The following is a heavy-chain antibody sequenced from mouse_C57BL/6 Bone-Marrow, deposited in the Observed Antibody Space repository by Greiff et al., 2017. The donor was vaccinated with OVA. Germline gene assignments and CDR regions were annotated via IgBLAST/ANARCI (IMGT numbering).Heavy chain of an antibody. V-gene: IGHV14-4*01. D-gene: IGHD1-1*01. CDR2: IDPENGDT. J-gene: IGHJ3*01. CDR1: GFTFNDDY. Sequence: EVQLQQSGAELVRPGASVKLSCTASGFTFNDDYMHWVKQRPEQGLEWIGWIDPENGDTEYASKFQGKATITADTSSSTAYLQLSSLTSEDTAVYYCTRSSSYGFAYWGQGTLVTVSA. CDR3: TRSSSYGFAY.